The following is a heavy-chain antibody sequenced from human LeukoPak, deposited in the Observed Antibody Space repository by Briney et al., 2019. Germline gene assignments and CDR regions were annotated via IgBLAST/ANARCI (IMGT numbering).Heavy chain of an antibody. CDR2: ISRSGSTI. V-gene: IGHV3-11*01. CDR1: VFTFSVYY. CDR3: AKDQGYGSGWYTKSFDY. J-gene: IGHJ4*02. Sequence: GGSLRLSCAVSVFTFSVYYKRWIRHAPAKGLEWGSYISRSGSTICYTDSVEGRYTIPRDNPKNSLYRPMDSLIAEDPAVYYCAKDQGYGSGWYTKSFDYWGQRTLVTASS. D-gene: IGHD6-19*01.